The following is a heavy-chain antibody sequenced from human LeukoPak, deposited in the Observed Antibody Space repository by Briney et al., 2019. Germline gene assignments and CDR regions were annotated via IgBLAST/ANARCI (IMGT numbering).Heavy chain of an antibody. Sequence: PGGSLRLSCAASGIAVSSYAMSWVRQAPGKGLEWVSSISDNGVSTHYADSVKGRFTISRDNFKNTLYLQMNSLRAEDTAVYYCTNPGGGWYGWFDPWGQGTLVTVSS. D-gene: IGHD2-15*01. V-gene: IGHV3-23*01. CDR1: GIAVSSYA. CDR3: TNPGGGWYGWFDP. CDR2: ISDNGVST. J-gene: IGHJ5*02.